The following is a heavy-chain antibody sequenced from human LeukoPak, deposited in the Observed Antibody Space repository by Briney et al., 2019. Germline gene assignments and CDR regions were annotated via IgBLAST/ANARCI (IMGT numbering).Heavy chain of an antibody. D-gene: IGHD3-10*01. Sequence: SETLSLTCTVSGGSISSYYWSWIRQPLGKGLEWIGYIYYSGSTNYNPSLKSRVTISVDTSKNQFSLKLSSVTAADTAVYYCARDRFGSFWGQGTLVTVSS. J-gene: IGHJ4*02. CDR3: ARDRFGSF. CDR1: GGSISSYY. V-gene: IGHV4-59*01. CDR2: IYYSGST.